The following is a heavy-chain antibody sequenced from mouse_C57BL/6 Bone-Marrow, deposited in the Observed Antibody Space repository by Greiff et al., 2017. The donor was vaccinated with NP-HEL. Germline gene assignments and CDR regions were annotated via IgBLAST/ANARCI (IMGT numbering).Heavy chain of an antibody. Sequence: QVQLQQSGAELARPGASVKLSCKASGYTFTSYGISWVKQRTGQGLEWIGEIYPRSGNTYYNEKFKGKATLTEDKSSSTAYMELRSLTSEDSAVYFCASREIYDYGSRYFDVWGTGTTVTVSS. CDR2: IYPRSGNT. CDR3: ASREIYDYGSRYFDV. CDR1: GYTFTSYG. D-gene: IGHD1-1*01. J-gene: IGHJ1*03. V-gene: IGHV1-81*01.